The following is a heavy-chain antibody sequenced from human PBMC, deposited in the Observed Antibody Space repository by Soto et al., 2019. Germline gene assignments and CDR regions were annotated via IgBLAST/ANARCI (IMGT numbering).Heavy chain of an antibody. CDR3: AREATIAARLDS. J-gene: IGHJ4*02. CDR1: GGSISSGDYY. V-gene: IGHV4-30-4*01. D-gene: IGHD6-6*01. Sequence: SETLSLTCTVSGGSISSGDYYWSWLRQPPGKGLEWIGYIYYSGSTYYNPSLKSRVTISVDTSKNQFSLKLSSMTAADTAVYYCAREATIAARLDSWGQGTLVTVSS. CDR2: IYYSGST.